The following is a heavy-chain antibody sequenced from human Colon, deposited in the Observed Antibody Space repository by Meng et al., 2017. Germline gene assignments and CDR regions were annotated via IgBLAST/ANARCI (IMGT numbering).Heavy chain of an antibody. V-gene: IGHV1-3*01. J-gene: IGHJ4*02. Sequence: QVPLVQSETEVKKPGASVKLSCKTSGFTFTTYAIRWVRQAPGQRPQWLGWISVGNGNTKYSQHFQDRVIITRDTSASTAYMELSSLKSEDTAVYYCARDLYGSGRFDYWGQGTLVTVSS. CDR3: ARDLYGSGRFDY. D-gene: IGHD3-10*01. CDR1: GFTFTTYA. CDR2: ISVGNGNT.